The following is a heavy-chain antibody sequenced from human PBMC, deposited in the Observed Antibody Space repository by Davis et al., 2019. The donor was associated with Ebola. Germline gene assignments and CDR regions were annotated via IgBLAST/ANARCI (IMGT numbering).Heavy chain of an antibody. Sequence: GESLKISCAASGFTFSNAWMSWVRQAPGKGLEWVGRIKSKTDGGTTDYAAPVKGRFTISRDDSKNTLYLQMNSLKTEDTAVYYCTTEESIAVAGLGYWGQGTLVTVSS. CDR2: IKSKTDGGTT. CDR1: GFTFSNAW. D-gene: IGHD6-19*01. J-gene: IGHJ4*02. V-gene: IGHV3-15*01. CDR3: TTEESIAVAGLGY.